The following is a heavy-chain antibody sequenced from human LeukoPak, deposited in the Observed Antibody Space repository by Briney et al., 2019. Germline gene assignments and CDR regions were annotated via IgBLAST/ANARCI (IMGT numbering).Heavy chain of an antibody. CDR3: ARSPGGAAAGYYFDY. Sequence: ASEKVSCKASGYTFTSYDISWVRQAPGHALEWIGWISAYNGNTNYAQKLQGRVTMTTDTSTSTAYMELRSLRSDDTAVYYCARSPGGAAAGYYFDYWGQGTLVTVSS. J-gene: IGHJ4*02. D-gene: IGHD6-13*01. CDR2: ISAYNGNT. CDR1: GYTFTSYD. V-gene: IGHV1-18*01.